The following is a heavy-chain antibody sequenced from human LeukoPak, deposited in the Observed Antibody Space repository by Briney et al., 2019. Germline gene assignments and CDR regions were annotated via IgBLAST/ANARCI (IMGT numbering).Heavy chain of an antibody. J-gene: IGHJ6*02. Sequence: GESLKISCQGSGYIFSTYWIGWVRQMPGKGLEWMAVIYPGDSRTRYNPSFQGQVTISADKSISTAYLQWSSLKASDTAMYYCASSSGQYYYYGMDVWGQGTTVTVSS. CDR3: ASSSGQYYYYGMDV. CDR2: IYPGDSRT. V-gene: IGHV5-51*01. CDR1: GYIFSTYW. D-gene: IGHD6-19*01.